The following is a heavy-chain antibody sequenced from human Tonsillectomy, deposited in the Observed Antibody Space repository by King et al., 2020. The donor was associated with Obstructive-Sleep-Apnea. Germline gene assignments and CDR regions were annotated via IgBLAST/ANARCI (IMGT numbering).Heavy chain of an antibody. CDR3: GRGGLDIVVVNYYYYGMDV. CDR1: GGTFSSYA. J-gene: IGHJ6*02. CDR2: IIPIFGTA. D-gene: IGHD2-2*01. V-gene: IGHV1-69*12. Sequence: QLVQSGAEVKKPGSSVKVSCKASGGTFSSYAISWVRQAPGQGLEWMGGIIPIFGTANYAQKFQGRVTITADESTSTAYMELSSLRSEDTAVYYCGRGGLDIVVVNYYYYGMDVWGQGTTVTVSS.